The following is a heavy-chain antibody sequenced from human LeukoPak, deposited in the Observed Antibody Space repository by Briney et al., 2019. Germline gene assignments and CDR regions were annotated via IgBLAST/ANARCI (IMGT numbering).Heavy chain of an antibody. CDR2: IYSGGST. D-gene: IGHD1-1*01. CDR3: ARALGTQLYNFDY. V-gene: IGHV3-53*01. Sequence: GGSLRLSCAASGFTVSSNYMSWVRQAPGKGLEWVSLIYSGGSTYYADSVKGRFTISRDNSKNTLYLQMNSLRAEDTAVYYCARALGTQLYNFDYWGQGTLVTVSS. CDR1: GFTVSSNY. J-gene: IGHJ4*02.